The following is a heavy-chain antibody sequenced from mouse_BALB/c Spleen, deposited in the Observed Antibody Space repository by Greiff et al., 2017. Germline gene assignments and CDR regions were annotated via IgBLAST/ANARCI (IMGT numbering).Heavy chain of an antibody. CDR3: AREYYGSRPWFAY. CDR1: GYTFTSYW. V-gene: IGHV1-69*02. CDR2: IDPSDSYT. D-gene: IGHD1-1*01. Sequence: QVQLQQPGAELVKPGASVKLSCKASGYTFTSYWMHWVKQRPGQGLEWIGEIDPSDSYTNYNQKFKGKATLTVDKSSSTAYMQLSSLTSEDSAVYYCAREYYGSRPWFAYWGQGTLVTVSA. J-gene: IGHJ3*01.